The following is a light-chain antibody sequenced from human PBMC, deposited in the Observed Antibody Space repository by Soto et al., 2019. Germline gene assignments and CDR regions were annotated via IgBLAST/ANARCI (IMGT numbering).Light chain of an antibody. CDR1: QSVFSYSKNRNH. CDR2: WAT. V-gene: IGKV4-1*01. Sequence: DIVMTQSPDSLAVSLGERATINCKSNQSVFSYSKNRNHLSWYQQKPGQPPKLHIYWATTRESGVPDRFSGSGSGTDFTLTVSGLQTEDVAIYYCHQYFRSPLTLGGGTKVDIK. J-gene: IGKJ4*01. CDR3: HQYFRSPLT.